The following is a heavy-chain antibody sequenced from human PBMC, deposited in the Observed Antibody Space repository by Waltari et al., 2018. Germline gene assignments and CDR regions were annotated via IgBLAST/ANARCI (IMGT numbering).Heavy chain of an antibody. CDR1: GGSISSSSYS. Sequence: QLQLQESGPGLVKPSETLSLTCTVSGGSISSSSYSWGWIRQPPGKGLEWIGLIYYSGSSYYSACRKGRVTISVDTSKDQFSLKLSYVTAADTAVYYCARLMFGVVTYYFDYWGQGTLVTVSA. CDR3: ARLMFGVVTYYFDY. J-gene: IGHJ4*02. CDR2: IYYSGSS. V-gene: IGHV4-39*07. D-gene: IGHD3-3*01.